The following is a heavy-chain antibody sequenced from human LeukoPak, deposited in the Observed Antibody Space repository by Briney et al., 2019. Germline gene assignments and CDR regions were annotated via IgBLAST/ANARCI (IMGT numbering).Heavy chain of an antibody. D-gene: IGHD6-19*01. CDR3: ARHSAEVEQWLVPAFDS. CDR2: ISYDGSNK. V-gene: IGHV3-30-3*01. J-gene: IGHJ3*02. CDR1: GFTFSSYA. Sequence: GGSMRLACAASGFTFSSYAMHWVRQAPGKGLEWVAVISYDGSNKYYADSVKGRFTISRDNSKNTLYLQMNSLRAEDTAVYYCARHSAEVEQWLVPAFDSWGQGTMVTVSS.